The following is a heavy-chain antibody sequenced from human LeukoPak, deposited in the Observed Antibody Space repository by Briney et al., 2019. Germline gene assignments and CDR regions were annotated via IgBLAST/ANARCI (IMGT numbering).Heavy chain of an antibody. CDR2: IYTSGST. V-gene: IGHV4-61*02. CDR3: AREIQGVPAAGPSYYYYYYMDV. J-gene: IGHJ6*03. Sequence: SETLSLTCTVSGGSISSGSYYWSWIRQPAGKGLEWIGRIYTSGSTNYNPSLKSRVTISVDTSKNQFSLKLSSVTAADTAVYYCAREIQGVPAAGPSYYYYYYMDVWGKGTTVTVSS. CDR1: GGSISSGSYY. D-gene: IGHD2-2*01.